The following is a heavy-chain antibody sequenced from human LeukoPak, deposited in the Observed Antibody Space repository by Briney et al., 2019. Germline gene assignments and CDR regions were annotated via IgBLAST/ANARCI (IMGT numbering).Heavy chain of an antibody. D-gene: IGHD6-6*01. CDR3: ARALGEEYSSPAFDY. V-gene: IGHV1-46*01. CDR1: GYTFTSYY. CDR2: INPSGGST. J-gene: IGHJ4*02. Sequence: ASVKVSCKASGYTFTSYYMHWVRQAPGQGLEWMGIINPSGGSTSYAQKFQGRVTMTRDMSTSTVYMELSSLRSEDTAVYYCARALGEEYSSPAFDYWGQGTLVTVSS.